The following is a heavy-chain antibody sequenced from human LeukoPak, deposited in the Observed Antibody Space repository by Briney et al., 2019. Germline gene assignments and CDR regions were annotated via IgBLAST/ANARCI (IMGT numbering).Heavy chain of an antibody. CDR2: ISHDGSNK. CDR1: GFTFSSYA. V-gene: IGHV3-30-3*01. CDR3: ARDPLIAVARPYDAFDI. D-gene: IGHD6-19*01. Sequence: PGRSLRLSSAASGFTFSSYAMHWVRQAPGKGLEWVAVISHDGSNKYYADSVKGRFTISRDNSKNTLYLQMNSLRAEDTAVYYCARDPLIAVARPYDAFDIWGQGTMVTVSS. J-gene: IGHJ3*02.